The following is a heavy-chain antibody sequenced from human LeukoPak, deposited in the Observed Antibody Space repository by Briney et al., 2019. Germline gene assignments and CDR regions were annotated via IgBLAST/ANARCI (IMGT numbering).Heavy chain of an antibody. CDR3: ARDVYYGSGSPRPDY. CDR1: GFTFSDYN. J-gene: IGHJ4*02. D-gene: IGHD3-10*01. V-gene: IGHV3-48*01. CDR2: MSRSGNII. Sequence: GGSLRLSCATSGFTFSDYNMNWVRQVPGKGLESVSYMSRSGNIIYYADSVKGRFTISRDNAKNSLYLQMNSLRVEDTGVYYCARDVYYGSGSPRPDYWGQGTLVTVSS.